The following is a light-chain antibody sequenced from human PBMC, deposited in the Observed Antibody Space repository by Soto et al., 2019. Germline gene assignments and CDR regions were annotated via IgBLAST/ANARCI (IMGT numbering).Light chain of an antibody. J-gene: IGKJ1*01. CDR3: GQYNSYPWK. V-gene: IGKV1-5*03. CDR2: KAS. CDR1: QSISSW. Sequence: DIQMTQSPSTLSASVGDRVTITCRASQSISSWLAWYQQKPGKAPKLLIYKASSLESWAPSRFSGRGSGTVFTLTISSLQPDDFATYECGQYNSYPWKFCQGTKVEIK.